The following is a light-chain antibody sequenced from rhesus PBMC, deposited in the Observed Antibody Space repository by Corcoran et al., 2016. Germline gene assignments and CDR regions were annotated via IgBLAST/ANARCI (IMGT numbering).Light chain of an antibody. J-gene: IGKJ1*01. CDR3: HQHSTLRS. CDR1: QGIRNA. Sequence: DIQMTQSPSSLSASVGDRVTITCRASQGIRNALNWYQQKPGKAPQLLIHSANRLQSGVPSRLSGSGSGTEFTLTISSLQPEDFATYYCHQHSTLRSFGQGTKVEIK. V-gene: IGKV1-32*01. CDR2: SAN.